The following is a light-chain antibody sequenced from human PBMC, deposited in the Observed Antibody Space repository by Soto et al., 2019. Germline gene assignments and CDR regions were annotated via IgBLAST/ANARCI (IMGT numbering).Light chain of an antibody. Sequence: QSALTQPAAVSGSTGQSITSSCTGTSSDVGYYNLVSWYQQHPGKAPKLIIYEVNKRPPGFSNRFSGSKSGNTASLTISGLQAEDEADYYCCSYAGSTTHYVFGTGTKVTVL. CDR3: CSYAGSTTHYV. J-gene: IGLJ1*01. CDR1: SSDVGYYNL. V-gene: IGLV2-23*02. CDR2: EVN.